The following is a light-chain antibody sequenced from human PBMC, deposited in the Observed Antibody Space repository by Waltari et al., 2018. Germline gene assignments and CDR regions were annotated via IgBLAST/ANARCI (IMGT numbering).Light chain of an antibody. CDR3: QSYDSSLSGSV. CDR1: TSSIGAGYD. J-gene: IGLJ2*01. V-gene: IGLV1-40*01. CDR2: GNN. Sequence: QSVLTQPPSVSGAPGQRATIPCTGSTSSIGAGYDVNWYQQLPGTAPKLLIYGNNNRPSGVPDRFSGSKSGTSASLAITGLQAEDEADYYCQSYDSSLSGSVFGGGTILTVL.